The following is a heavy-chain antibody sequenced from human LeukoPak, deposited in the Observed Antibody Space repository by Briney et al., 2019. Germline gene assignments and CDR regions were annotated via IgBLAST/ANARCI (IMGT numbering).Heavy chain of an antibody. D-gene: IGHD3-22*01. CDR1: GYTFTSYD. CDR3: ARVLYYYDSSGYQKGLFDY. CDR2: MNPNSGNT. V-gene: IGHV1-8*01. Sequence: ASVRVSCKASGYTFTSYDINWVRQATGQGLEWIGWMNPNSGNTGYAQKFQGRVTMTRNTSISTAYMELSSLRSEDTAVYYCARVLYYYDSSGYQKGLFDYWGQGTLVTVSS. J-gene: IGHJ4*02.